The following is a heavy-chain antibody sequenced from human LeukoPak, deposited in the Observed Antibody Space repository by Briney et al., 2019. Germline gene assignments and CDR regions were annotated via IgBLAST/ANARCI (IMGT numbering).Heavy chain of an antibody. J-gene: IGHJ6*03. CDR3: ARGVEVRSGWYLDYYYYYYMCV. Sequence: ASVKVSCKASVYTLTSYGISWVGPAPGQGLEWMGLISAYNGNTNYAQKLQGRVTMTTDTSTSTAYMELRSLRSDDTAVYYCARGVEVRSGWYLDYYYYYYMCVWGKGTTVTVSS. D-gene: IGHD6-19*01. V-gene: IGHV1-18*01. CDR1: VYTLTSYG. CDR2: ISAYNGNT.